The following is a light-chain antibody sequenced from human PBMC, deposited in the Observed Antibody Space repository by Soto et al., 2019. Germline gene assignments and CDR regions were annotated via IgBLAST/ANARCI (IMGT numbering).Light chain of an antibody. V-gene: IGKV1-39*01. J-gene: IGKJ4*01. Sequence: DIQLTQSPSSLSASVGDKVTITCRASQSIRSYLNWVQQKPGKAPKLLIYDASSLQTGVPSRFSGSGSGTDFSLTISSLQPEDFATYYCQQATTFPLTFGGGTKVDIK. CDR2: DAS. CDR3: QQATTFPLT. CDR1: QSIRSY.